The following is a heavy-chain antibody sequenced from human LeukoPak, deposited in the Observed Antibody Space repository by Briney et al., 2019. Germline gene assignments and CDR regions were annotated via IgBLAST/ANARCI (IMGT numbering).Heavy chain of an antibody. CDR3: AKGTGYDSRGSKKS. CDR1: GFTFDDYA. D-gene: IGHD3-22*01. Sequence: SLRLSCAASGFTFDDYAIHWVRQAPGKGLEWVSGISWNSGSIGYADSVKGRFTISRDNAKNSLYLQINSLRAEDTALYYCAKGTGYDSRGSKKSWAQETLVTVSS. V-gene: IGHV3-9*01. CDR2: ISWNSGSI. J-gene: IGHJ4*02.